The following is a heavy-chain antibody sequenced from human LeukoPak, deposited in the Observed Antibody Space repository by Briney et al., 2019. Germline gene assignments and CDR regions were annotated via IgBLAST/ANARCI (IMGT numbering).Heavy chain of an antibody. V-gene: IGHV3-7*01. J-gene: IGHJ4*02. CDR1: GFTFSDYY. Sequence: GGSLRLSCAASGFTFSDYYMSWIRQAPGKGLEWVANIKQDGSEKYYVDSVKGRFTISRDNAENSLYLQMNDLRAEDTAVYYCARDRTWYDYWGQGTLVTVSS. CDR2: IKQDGSEK. CDR3: ARDRTWYDY. D-gene: IGHD6-13*01.